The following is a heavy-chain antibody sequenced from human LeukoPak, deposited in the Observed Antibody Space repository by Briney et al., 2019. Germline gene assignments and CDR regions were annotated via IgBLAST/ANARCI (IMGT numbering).Heavy chain of an antibody. V-gene: IGHV3-7*01. CDR1: GFTFSSYW. CDR2: INHNGNVN. D-gene: IGHD6-6*01. J-gene: IGHJ4*02. CDR3: ARGPNSNWSGLDF. Sequence: GGSLRLSCAASGFTFSSYWMNWARQAPGKGLEWVASINHNGNVNYYVDSVKGRFTISRDNAKNTLYLQVNNLRAEDTAVYYCARGPNSNWSGLDFWGQGTLLTVST.